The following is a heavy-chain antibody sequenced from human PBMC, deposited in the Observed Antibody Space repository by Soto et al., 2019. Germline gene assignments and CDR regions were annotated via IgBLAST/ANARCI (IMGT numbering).Heavy chain of an antibody. CDR3: AALRDVGWALDAFDI. V-gene: IGHV3-74*01. CDR2: INNDGSTT. D-gene: IGHD6-19*01. Sequence: EVQLVESGGGLVQSGGSPRLSCAASGFTFSSCWMHWVRQVPGKGLVWVSRINNDGSTTTYADSVKGRFTISRDNAKNTLFLQMNSLRAEDTALYYCAALRDVGWALDAFDIWGQGTMVTVSS. CDR1: GFTFSSCW. J-gene: IGHJ3*02.